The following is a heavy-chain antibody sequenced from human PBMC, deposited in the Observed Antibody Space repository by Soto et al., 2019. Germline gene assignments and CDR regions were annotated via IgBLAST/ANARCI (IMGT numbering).Heavy chain of an antibody. D-gene: IGHD6-19*01. J-gene: IGHJ4*02. CDR3: AKDAVAGEGVWLAEY. V-gene: IGHV3-23*01. CDR1: GLTFSSYA. Sequence: PGGSVRLSCAASGLTFSSYAIIWVRQAPGKGLEWVSGLYGSGGGIHYADSVRGRFTISRDNYENSVYLQMNSLRVEDTAVYYCAKDAVAGEGVWLAEYWGQGTVVTVSS. CDR2: LYGSGGGI.